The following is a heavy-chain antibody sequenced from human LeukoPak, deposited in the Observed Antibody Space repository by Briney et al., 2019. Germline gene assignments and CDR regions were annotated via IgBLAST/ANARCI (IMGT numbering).Heavy chain of an antibody. CDR3: ARERKYDSNFDY. J-gene: IGHJ4*02. D-gene: IGHD1-1*01. CDR2: ISWNSGSI. Sequence: PGGSLRLSCAASGFTFDDYAMHWVRQAPGKGLEWVSGISWNSGSIGYADSVKGRFTISRDNAKNTLYLQMNSLRAEDTAVYYCARERKYDSNFDYWGQGTLVTVSS. CDR1: GFTFDDYA. V-gene: IGHV3-9*01.